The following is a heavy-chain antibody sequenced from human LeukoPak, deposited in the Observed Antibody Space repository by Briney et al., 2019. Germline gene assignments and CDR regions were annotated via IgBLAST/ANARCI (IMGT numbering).Heavy chain of an antibody. V-gene: IGHV3-23*01. CDR3: AKGPGYSSGWYLDYFDY. J-gene: IGHJ4*02. CDR1: GFTFSSYW. Sequence: GGSLRLSCAASGFTFSSYWMSWVRQAPGKGLEWVSAISGSGGSTYYADSVKGRFTISRDNSKNTLYLQMNSLRAEDTAVYYCAKGPGYSSGWYLDYFDYWGQGTLVTVSS. D-gene: IGHD6-19*01. CDR2: ISGSGGST.